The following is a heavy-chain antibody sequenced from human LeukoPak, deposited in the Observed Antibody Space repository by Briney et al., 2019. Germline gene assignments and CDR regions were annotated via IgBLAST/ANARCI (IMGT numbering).Heavy chain of an antibody. V-gene: IGHV4-34*01. CDR3: ARDLYCSGGSCYDRYFDY. D-gene: IGHD2-15*01. J-gene: IGHJ4*02. Sequence: SETLSLTCAVYGGSFSGYYWSWIRQPPGKGLEWSVEINHSGSTNYNPSLKSRVTISVDTSKNQFSLKLSSVTAADTAVYYCARDLYCSGGSCYDRYFDYWGQGTLVTVSS. CDR2: INHSGST. CDR1: GGSFSGYY.